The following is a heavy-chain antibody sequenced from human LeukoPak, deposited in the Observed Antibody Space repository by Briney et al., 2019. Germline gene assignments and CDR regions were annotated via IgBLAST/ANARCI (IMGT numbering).Heavy chain of an antibody. CDR2: IYSGGST. CDR1: GFTVSSNY. J-gene: IGHJ4*02. D-gene: IGHD3-22*01. V-gene: IGHV3-53*01. Sequence: GGSLRLSCAASGFTVSSNYMSWVRQAAGNGLEWVSVIYSGGSTYYADSVKGRFTISGDNSKNTLYLQMNSLRAEDTAVYYCARSPDRDYYDSSGYPSYYFDYWGQGTLVTVSS. CDR3: ARSPDRDYYDSSGYPSYYFDY.